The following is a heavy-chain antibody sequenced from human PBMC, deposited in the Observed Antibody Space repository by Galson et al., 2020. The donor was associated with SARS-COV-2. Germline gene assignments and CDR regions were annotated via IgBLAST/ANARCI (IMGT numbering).Heavy chain of an antibody. J-gene: IGHJ3*02. D-gene: IGHD6-19*01. CDR2: VHYTGNT. Sequence: SPTLSLTCTVSGATISSYYWSWIRQPPGKGLECIGSVHYTGNTYYNPSLKSRVTLSVDTPKNLFSLKVNSVTAADTAVYYCARGRSGSFFFDAFDIWGQGTMVTVSS. CDR1: GATISSYY. V-gene: IGHV4-59*01. CDR3: ARGRSGSFFFDAFDI.